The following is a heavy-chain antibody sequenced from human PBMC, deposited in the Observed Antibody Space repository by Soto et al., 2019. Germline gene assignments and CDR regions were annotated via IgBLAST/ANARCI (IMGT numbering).Heavy chain of an antibody. CDR3: ARDEHYSISWYPNAAFHL. Sequence: ASVKVACKASGYTLTSYYMHWVRQAPGQGLKWIGIINPRGGSTSYAQKFQGRVTMTRDTSTSTVYMELSSLRSADTAVYYCARDEHYSISWYPNAAFHLSRQRTIITVSS. J-gene: IGHJ3*01. CDR2: INPRGGST. D-gene: IGHD6-13*01. CDR1: GYTLTSYY. V-gene: IGHV1-46*03.